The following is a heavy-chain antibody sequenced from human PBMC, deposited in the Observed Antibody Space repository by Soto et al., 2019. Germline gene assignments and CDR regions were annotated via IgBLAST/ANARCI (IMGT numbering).Heavy chain of an antibody. CDR3: AKDLNYYDSSGYLLDY. CDR2: ISYDGSNK. V-gene: IGHV3-30*18. CDR1: GFTFSSYG. J-gene: IGHJ4*02. D-gene: IGHD3-22*01. Sequence: QVQLVESGGGVVQPGRSLRLSCAASGFTFSSYGMHWVRQAPGKGLEWVAVISYDGSNKYYADSVKGRFTISRDNSKNTLYLQMTSLRAEDTAVYYCAKDLNYYDSSGYLLDYWGQGTLVTVSS.